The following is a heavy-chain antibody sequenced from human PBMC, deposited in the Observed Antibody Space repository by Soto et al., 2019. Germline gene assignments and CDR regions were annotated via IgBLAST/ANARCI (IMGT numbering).Heavy chain of an antibody. CDR1: GGTSVSWGDY. CDR3: TREGACGGDCPNWFDP. V-gene: IGHV4-31*03. D-gene: IGHD2-21*02. J-gene: IGHJ5*02. Sequence: LSLRSTVAGGTSVSWGDYCTLIHKNPGKGLEWIGYIYYSGSTYYNPSLKSRVTISVDTSKNQFSLKLSSVTAADTAVYYCTREGACGGDCPNWFDPWGQGTLVTVSS. CDR2: IYYSGST.